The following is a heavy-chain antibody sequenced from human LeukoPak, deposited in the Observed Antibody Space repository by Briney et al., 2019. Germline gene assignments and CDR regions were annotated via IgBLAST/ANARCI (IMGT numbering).Heavy chain of an antibody. D-gene: IGHD3-22*01. V-gene: IGHV3-21*01. Sequence: GGSLKLSCAASGFTFSSYSMNWVRQAPGKGLEWVSSISSSSSYIYYADSVKGRFTISRDNAKNSLYLQMNSLRAEDTAVYYCAREGPDSSGYYPNAFDIWGQGTMVTVPS. CDR2: ISSSSSYI. J-gene: IGHJ3*02. CDR3: AREGPDSSGYYPNAFDI. CDR1: GFTFSSYS.